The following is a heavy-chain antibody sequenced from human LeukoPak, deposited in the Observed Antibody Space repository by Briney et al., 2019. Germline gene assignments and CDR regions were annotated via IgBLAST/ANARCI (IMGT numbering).Heavy chain of an antibody. J-gene: IGHJ3*02. CDR3: AKPPYYYDSSGYYYIDAFDI. CDR2: TSGSGGRT. D-gene: IGHD3-22*01. V-gene: IGHV3-23*01. Sequence: GGSLTLSCAASGFTFSSYAMSWVCNPPRKGQGLVSATSGSGGRTYYAESVKGRFTISRDNSKNTLYLQMNSLRAEDTAVYYCAKPPYYYDSSGYYYIDAFDIWGQGTMVTVSS. CDR1: GFTFSSYA.